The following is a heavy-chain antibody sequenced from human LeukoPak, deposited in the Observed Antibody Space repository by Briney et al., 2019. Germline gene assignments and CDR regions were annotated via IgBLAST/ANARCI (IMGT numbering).Heavy chain of an antibody. CDR3: ARKRVEADFDY. V-gene: IGHV3-74*01. CDR2: ISSDGSDT. CDR1: GFTFGSYL. D-gene: IGHD1-26*01. Sequence: PGGSLRLSCTASGFTFGSYLMHWVRQAPGKGLVWVSRISSDGSDTTYADSVKGRFTISRDSAKNTLYLQMNSLRVEDTAVYYCARKRVEADFDYWGQGILVTVSS. J-gene: IGHJ4*02.